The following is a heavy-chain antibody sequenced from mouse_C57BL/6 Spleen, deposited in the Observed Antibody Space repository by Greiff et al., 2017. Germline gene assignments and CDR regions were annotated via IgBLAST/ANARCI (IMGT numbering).Heavy chain of an antibody. J-gene: IGHJ2*01. CDR1: GYTFTDYY. Sequence: EVQLQQSGPVLVKPGASVKMSCKASGYTFTDYYLNWVKQSHGKSLEWIGVINPYNGGTSYNQKFKGKATLTVDKSSSTAYMALNSLTSEDSAVYYCARERTGADFDYWGQGTTLTVAS. CDR3: ARERTGADFDY. V-gene: IGHV1-19*01. CDR2: INPYNGGT. D-gene: IGHD3-3*01.